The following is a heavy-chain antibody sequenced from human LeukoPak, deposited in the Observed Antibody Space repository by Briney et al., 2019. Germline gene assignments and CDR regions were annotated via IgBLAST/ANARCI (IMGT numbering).Heavy chain of an antibody. CDR3: AKSSGSARHFYYYYMDV. V-gene: IGHV3-20*04. Sequence: PGGSLRLSCADSGSNFEDYGMSWVRQAPGKGLEWVSGINWNGGDTDYADSVKGRFTISRDNAKNSLYLQMNSLRAEDTALYYCAKSSGSARHFYYYYMDVWGKGTTVTVSS. J-gene: IGHJ6*03. CDR1: GSNFEDYG. D-gene: IGHD1-26*01. CDR2: INWNGGDT.